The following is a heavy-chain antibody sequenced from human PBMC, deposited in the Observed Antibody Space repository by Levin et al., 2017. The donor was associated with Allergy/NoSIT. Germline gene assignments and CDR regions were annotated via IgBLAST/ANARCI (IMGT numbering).Heavy chain of an antibody. CDR2: ISPTGSAI. D-gene: IGHD1-26*01. J-gene: IGHJ4*02. CDR1: GLTFDSHG. Sequence: SCAASGLTFDSHGMNWVRQAPGKGLEWVSAISPTGSAIFYVDSVKGRFTISRDNAKNSLYLQMNSLRVEDTAVYYCARFNSGTYGFDYWGQGTLVTVSS. CDR3: ARFNSGTYGFDY. V-gene: IGHV3-21*01.